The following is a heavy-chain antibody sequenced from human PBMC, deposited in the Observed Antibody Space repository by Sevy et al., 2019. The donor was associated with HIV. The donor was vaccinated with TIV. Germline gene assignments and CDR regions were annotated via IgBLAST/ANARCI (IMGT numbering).Heavy chain of an antibody. D-gene: IGHD6-13*01. J-gene: IGHJ4*02. V-gene: IGHV3-23*01. CDR2: INGRGGGK. CDR1: GYSFSSYA. CDR3: ARPSPRIAAAASAFYDN. Sequence: GGSLRLSCVVSGYSFSSYAISWVRQAPGKGLEWVSPINGRGGGKYYADPVKGRFTISRDNPKNTLFLQMINLRVDDTAIYYCARPSPRIAAAASAFYDNWGQGTLVTVSS.